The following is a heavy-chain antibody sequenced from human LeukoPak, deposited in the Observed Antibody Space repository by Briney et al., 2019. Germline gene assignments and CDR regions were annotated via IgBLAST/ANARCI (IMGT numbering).Heavy chain of an antibody. CDR2: IYDRGST. V-gene: IGHV4-39*06. Sequence: SEPLSLTCTVSGGSISSSSYFWRWIRQPPGKGLEWIGSIYDRGSTYYNRSLKIQLTISVDKANHPFALLLTPVTPHATAVYYCARVATYYYSDYWGQGSLVTVSS. J-gene: IGHJ4*02. D-gene: IGHD3-10*01. CDR1: GGSISSSSYF. CDR3: ARVATYYYSDY.